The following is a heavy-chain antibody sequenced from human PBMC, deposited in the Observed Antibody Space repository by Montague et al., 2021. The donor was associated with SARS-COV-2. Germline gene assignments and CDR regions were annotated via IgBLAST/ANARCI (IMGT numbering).Heavy chain of an antibody. V-gene: IGHV4-4*02. CDR2: IYHSGST. J-gene: IGHJ4*02. D-gene: IGHD3-10*01. CDR3: ASRGAGWFGSNPERFDY. Sequence: SETLSLTCAVSGGSISNSQWWSWVRQPPGKGLEWIGEIYHSGSTNYNPSLKSRVTISVDKSKKQFSLKLNSVTAADTAVYYCASRGAGWFGSNPERFDYWGQGTLVTVST. CDR1: GGSISNSQW.